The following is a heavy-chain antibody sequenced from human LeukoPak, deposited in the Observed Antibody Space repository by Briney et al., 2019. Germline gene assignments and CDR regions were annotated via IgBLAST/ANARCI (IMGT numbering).Heavy chain of an antibody. CDR2: LYSAGST. D-gene: IGHD6-19*01. J-gene: IGHJ4*02. Sequence: AGGSLRLSCAASGLSVCSNFMIWVRQAPGKGLEWVSVLYSAGSTYFADSVKGRFTISRDNSKNTLYLQMNSLKPEDTAVYYCASGGDPQWLVHGEYWGQGTLVTVSS. CDR1: GLSVCSNF. V-gene: IGHV3-53*01. CDR3: ASGGDPQWLVHGEY.